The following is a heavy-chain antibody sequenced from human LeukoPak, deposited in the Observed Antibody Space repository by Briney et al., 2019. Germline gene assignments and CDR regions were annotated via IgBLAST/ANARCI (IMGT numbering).Heavy chain of an antibody. CDR2: VWYDGRNR. J-gene: IGHJ4*02. D-gene: IGHD6-19*01. Sequence: GGSLRLSCAASGYTFSRHGIHWVRQAPGKGLEWVAVVWYDGRNRDYVDSVKGRFTISKDNSNNMVFLQMDRLRAEDTAVYYCARDSPREPGIAVAAGDYFDYWGQGTLVTVSS. CDR3: ARDSPREPGIAVAAGDYFDY. CDR1: GYTFSRHG. V-gene: IGHV3-33*01.